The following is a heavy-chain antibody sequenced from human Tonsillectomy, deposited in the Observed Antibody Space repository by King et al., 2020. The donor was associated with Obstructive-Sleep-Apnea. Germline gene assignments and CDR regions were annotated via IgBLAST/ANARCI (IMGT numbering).Heavy chain of an antibody. CDR3: TRDPPHIAAAGTLGY. J-gene: IGHJ4*02. CDR1: GFTFGDYA. CDR2: IRSKAYGGTT. D-gene: IGHD6-13*01. V-gene: IGHV3-49*03. Sequence: VQLVESGGGLVQPGRSLRLSCTASGFTFGDYAMSWFRQAPGKGLEWVGFIRSKAYGGTTEYAASVKGRFTISRDDSKSIAYLQMNSLKTEDTAVYYCTRDPPHIAAAGTLGYWGQGTLVTVSS.